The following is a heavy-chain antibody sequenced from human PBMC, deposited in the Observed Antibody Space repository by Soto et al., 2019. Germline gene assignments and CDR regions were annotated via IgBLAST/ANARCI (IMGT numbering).Heavy chain of an antibody. J-gene: IGHJ5*02. Sequence: SETLSLTCAGYAGSFSDNYWSWIRQPPGKGLEWIGEINQSGGTHYSPSLKSRVTISVDTSKNQFSLKLSSVTAADTAVYYCARGLTYCSSTTCAETRFDPWGQGTLVTVSS. CDR3: ARGLTYCSSTTCAETRFDP. CDR1: AGSFSDNY. CDR2: INQSGGT. D-gene: IGHD2-2*01. V-gene: IGHV4-34*01.